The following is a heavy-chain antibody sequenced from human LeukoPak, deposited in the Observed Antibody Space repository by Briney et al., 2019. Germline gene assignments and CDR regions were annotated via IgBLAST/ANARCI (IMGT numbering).Heavy chain of an antibody. CDR2: IYHSGST. J-gene: IGHJ5*02. V-gene: IGHV4-4*02. Sequence: PSETLSLTCAVSGGSISSSNWWSWVRQPPGKGLEWIGEIYHSGSTNYNPSLKSRVTISVDKSKNQFSLKLSSVTAADTAVYYCARYSYGHSGVLDPWGQGTLVTVSS. D-gene: IGHD5-18*01. CDR1: GGSISSSNW. CDR3: ARYSYGHSGVLDP.